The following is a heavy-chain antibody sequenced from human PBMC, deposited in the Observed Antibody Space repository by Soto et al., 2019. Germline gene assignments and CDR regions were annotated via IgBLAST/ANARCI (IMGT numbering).Heavy chain of an antibody. CDR2: ISGSGGST. V-gene: IGHV3-23*01. Sequence: GGSLRLSCAASGFTFSSYAMSWVRQAPGKGLEWVSAISGSGGSTYYADSVKGRFTISRDNSKNTLYLQMNSLRAEDTAVYYCAKGGYCSSTSCSLDAFDIWGQGTXVTVSS. J-gene: IGHJ3*02. CDR1: GFTFSSYA. CDR3: AKGGYCSSTSCSLDAFDI. D-gene: IGHD2-2*01.